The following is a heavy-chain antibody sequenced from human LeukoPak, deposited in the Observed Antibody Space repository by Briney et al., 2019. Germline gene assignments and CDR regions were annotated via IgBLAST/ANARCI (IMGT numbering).Heavy chain of an antibody. J-gene: IGHJ1*01. D-gene: IGHD3-22*01. CDR2: IYHSGST. Sequence: SQTLSLTCAVSGGSISSGGYSWSWIRQPPGKGLEWIGYIYHSGSTYYNPSLKSQVTISVDRSKNQFSLKLSSVTAADTAVYYCARSSGDSSGYYYVYFQHWGQGTLVTVSS. CDR1: GGSISSGGYS. V-gene: IGHV4-30-2*01. CDR3: ARSSGDSSGYYYVYFQH.